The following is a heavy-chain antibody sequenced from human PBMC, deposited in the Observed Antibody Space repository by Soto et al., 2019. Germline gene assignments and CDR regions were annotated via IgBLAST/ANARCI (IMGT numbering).Heavy chain of an antibody. CDR3: TPDSSSWASHYYSGMDV. J-gene: IGHJ6*02. CDR2: IKSKTDGGTT. V-gene: IGHV3-15*01. Sequence: EVQLVESGGGLVKPGGSLRLSCAASGFTFSNAWMSWVRQAPGKGLEWVGRIKSKTDGGTTDYAAPVEGRFTISRDDSKNTLYLQMNSVRTEDTAVYYCTPDSSSWASHYYSGMDVWGQGTTVTVSS. CDR1: GFTFSNAW. D-gene: IGHD2-2*01.